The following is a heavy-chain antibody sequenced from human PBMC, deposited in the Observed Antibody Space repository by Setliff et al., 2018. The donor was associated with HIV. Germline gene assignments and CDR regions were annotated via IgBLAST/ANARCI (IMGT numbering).Heavy chain of an antibody. D-gene: IGHD2-2*01. J-gene: IGHJ4*02. CDR1: GFTFSSYG. CDR2: IWYDGSNE. V-gene: IGHV3-33*01. Sequence: AGGSLRLSCAASGFTFSSYGMHWVRQAPGKGLEWVAIIWYDGSNEYYADSVKGRFTISRDNSKNTLYLQMDSLRAEDTAVYYCVRDQNTPSRCRSKTCINPGDYWGLGTLVTVS. CDR3: VRDQNTPSRCRSKTCINPGDY.